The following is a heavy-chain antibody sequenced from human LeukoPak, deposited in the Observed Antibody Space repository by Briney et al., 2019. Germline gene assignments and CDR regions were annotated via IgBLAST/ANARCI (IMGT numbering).Heavy chain of an antibody. CDR1: GYIFTDSA. J-gene: IGHJ6*03. CDR2: MNGGNGNT. V-gene: IGHV1-3*01. D-gene: IGHD2-15*01. Sequence: ASVKVSCNASGYIFTDSAIHWLRQAPGQRPEWRGWMNGGNGNTKYSQKFQGRITLIRDTSAATAYMELSSLRHDDLAVYYCARGRGTSGSNRDFYYYYYMDVWGKGTTVTVSS. CDR3: ARGRGTSGSNRDFYYYYYMDV.